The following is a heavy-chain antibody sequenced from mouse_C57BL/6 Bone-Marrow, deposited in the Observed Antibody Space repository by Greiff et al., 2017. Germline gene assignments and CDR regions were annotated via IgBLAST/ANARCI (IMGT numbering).Heavy chain of an antibody. CDR3: ATSYYYGYFDY. J-gene: IGHJ2*01. CDR2: IDPSDSYT. CDR1: GYTFTSYW. V-gene: IGHV1-69*01. Sequence: QVHVKQPGAELVMPGASVKLSCKASGYTFTSYWMHWVKQRPGQGLEWIGEIDPSDSYTNYNQKFKGKSTLTVDKSSSTAYMQLSSLTSEDSAVYYCATSYYYGYFDYWGQGTTLTVSS. D-gene: IGHD1-1*01.